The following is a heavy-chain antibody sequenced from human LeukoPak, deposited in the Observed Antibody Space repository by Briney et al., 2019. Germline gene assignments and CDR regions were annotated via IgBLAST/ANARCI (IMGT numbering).Heavy chain of an antibody. CDR2: ISSSSSYI. CDR3: ARAGYSSSRRGDYYYMDV. CDR1: GVTFSSYE. Sequence: GGSLRLSCAATGVTFSSYEMNWVRQAPGKGLEWVSSISSSSSYIYYADSVKGRFTISRDNAKNSLYLQMNSLRAEDTAVYYCARAGYSSSRRGDYYYMDVWGKGTTVTVSS. J-gene: IGHJ6*03. D-gene: IGHD6-13*01. V-gene: IGHV3-21*01.